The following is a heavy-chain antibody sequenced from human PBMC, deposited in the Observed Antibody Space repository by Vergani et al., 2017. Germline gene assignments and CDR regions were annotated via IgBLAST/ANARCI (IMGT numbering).Heavy chain of an antibody. V-gene: IGHV1-69*04. CDR1: GGTFSSYA. Sequence: QVQLVQSGAEVKKPGSSVKVSCKASGGTFSSYAISWVRQAPGQGLEWMGRIIPILGIANYAQKFQGRVTITAEKSTSTAYMELSSLRSEDTAVYYCARDGVADLVVVVAATPYWFDPWGQGTLVTVSS. J-gene: IGHJ5*02. D-gene: IGHD2-15*01. CDR2: IIPILGIA. CDR3: ARDGVADLVVVVAATPYWFDP.